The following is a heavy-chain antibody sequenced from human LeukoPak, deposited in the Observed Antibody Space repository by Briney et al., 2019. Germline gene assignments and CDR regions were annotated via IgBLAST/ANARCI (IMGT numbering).Heavy chain of an antibody. Sequence: GGSLRLSCAASGFTFSTYAMSWVRQAPGKGLEWVSAIGGSGGSTYYADSVKGRFSISRDDSKNTLYLQMNSLRAEDTAVYYCARANMVRGVGSFCDRNWFDPWGQGTLVGDCS. CDR3: ARANMVRGVGSFCDRNWFDP. CDR1: GFTFSTYA. CDR2: IGGSGGST. J-gene: IGHJ5*02. V-gene: IGHV3-23*01. D-gene: IGHD3-10*01.